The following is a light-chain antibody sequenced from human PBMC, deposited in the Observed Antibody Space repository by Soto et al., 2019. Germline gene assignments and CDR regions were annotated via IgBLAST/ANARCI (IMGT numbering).Light chain of an antibody. V-gene: IGKV3-20*01. CDR3: QQYGSSPRT. CDR2: GAF. Sequence: EIVLTQSPDILSLSPGERATLSCRASQSVSHSYLAWYQQKPGQAPRLLIYGAFLRATGIPDRFTGSGSGTGFTLTISRREPDDFAVYYCQQYGSSPRTFGQGPKVEI. CDR1: QSVSHSY. J-gene: IGKJ1*01.